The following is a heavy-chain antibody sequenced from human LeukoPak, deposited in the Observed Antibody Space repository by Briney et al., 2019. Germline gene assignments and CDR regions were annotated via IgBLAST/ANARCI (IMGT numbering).Heavy chain of an antibody. CDR1: GYTFTNYA. Sequence: SVKVSCKASGYTFTNYAMNWVRQAPGQGLEWMGGFIPVFGPANYAQKFQGRVTITADESTSTAYMELSSLRSEDTAVYYCARAGEVYNSGSYLEYWGQGTLVTVSS. V-gene: IGHV1-69*13. CDR3: ARAGEVYNSGSYLEY. D-gene: IGHD6-19*01. J-gene: IGHJ4*02. CDR2: FIPVFGPA.